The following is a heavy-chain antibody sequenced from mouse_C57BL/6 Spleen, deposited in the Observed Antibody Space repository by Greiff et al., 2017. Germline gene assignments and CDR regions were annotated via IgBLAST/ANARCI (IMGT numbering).Heavy chain of an antibody. J-gene: IGHJ3*01. CDR3: ASAYYYGSSYFAY. CDR2: IYPGDGDT. Sequence: QVQLKESGAELVKPGASVKISCKASGYAFSSYWMNWVKQRPGKGLEWIGQIYPGDGDTNYNGKFKGKATLTADKSSSTAYMQLSSLTSEDSAVYFCASAYYYGSSYFAYWGQGTLVTVSA. V-gene: IGHV1-80*01. D-gene: IGHD1-1*01. CDR1: GYAFSSYW.